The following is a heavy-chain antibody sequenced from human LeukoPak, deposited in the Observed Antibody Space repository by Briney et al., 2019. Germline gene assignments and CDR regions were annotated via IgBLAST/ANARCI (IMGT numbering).Heavy chain of an antibody. CDR1: GYTFTSYD. D-gene: IGHD3-22*01. Sequence: ASVKVSCKASGYTFTSYDINWVRQATGQGLEWMGWMNPNSGNTGYAQKFQGRVTMTRNTSISTAYMELSSLRSEDTAVYYCARGVRVVITNYYYYYYMDVWGKGTTVTVSS. J-gene: IGHJ6*03. CDR2: MNPNSGNT. V-gene: IGHV1-8*01. CDR3: ARGVRVVITNYYYYYYMDV.